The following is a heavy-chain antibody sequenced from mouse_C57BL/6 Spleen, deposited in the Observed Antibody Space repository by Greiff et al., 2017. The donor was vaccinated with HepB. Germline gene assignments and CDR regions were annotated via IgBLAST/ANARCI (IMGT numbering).Heavy chain of an antibody. CDR1: GYTFTSYW. J-gene: IGHJ3*01. Sequence: QVQLQQPGAELVKPGASVKMSCKASGYTFTSYWITWVKQRPGQGLEWIGDIYPGSGSTNYNEKFKSKATLTVDTSSSTAYMQLSSLTSEDSAVYYGARNDDDATWFAYWGQGTLVTVSA. CDR2: IYPGSGST. V-gene: IGHV1-55*01. CDR3: ARNDDDATWFAY. D-gene: IGHD2-4*01.